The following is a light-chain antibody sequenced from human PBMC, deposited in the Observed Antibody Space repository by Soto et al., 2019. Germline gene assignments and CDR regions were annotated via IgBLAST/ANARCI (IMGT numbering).Light chain of an antibody. V-gene: IGLV8-61*01. CDR3: VRYMGSGMV. CDR2: STN. CDR1: SGSVSTSYY. J-gene: IGLJ2*01. Sequence: QTVVTQEPSFSVSPGGTVTLTCGLSSGSVSTSYYPSWYQQTPGQAPRTLIYSTNTRSSGVPDRFSGSILGNKAALTITGAQADDESDYYCVRYMGSGMVFGGGTKLTVL.